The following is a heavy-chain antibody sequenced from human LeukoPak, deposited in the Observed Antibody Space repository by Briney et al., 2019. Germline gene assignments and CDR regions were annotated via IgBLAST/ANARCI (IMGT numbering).Heavy chain of an antibody. Sequence: GRSLRLSCAASGFTFSSYSMNWVRQAPGKGLEWVSSISSSSSYIYYADSVKGRFTISRDNAKNSLYLQMNSLRAEDTAVYYCARDLHSSSWYWTFDYWGQGTLVTVSS. D-gene: IGHD6-13*01. CDR1: GFTFSSYS. CDR3: ARDLHSSSWYWTFDY. V-gene: IGHV3-21*01. CDR2: ISSSSSYI. J-gene: IGHJ4*02.